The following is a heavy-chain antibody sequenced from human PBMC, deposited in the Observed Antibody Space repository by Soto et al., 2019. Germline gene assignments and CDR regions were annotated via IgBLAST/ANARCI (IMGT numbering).Heavy chain of an antibody. D-gene: IGHD2-2*01. CDR3: ARRSYCSSTSGYGGYWFDP. CDR2: IYHSGST. J-gene: IGHJ5*02. Sequence: SETLSLTCAVSGGSISSGGYFWSWIRQPPGKGLEWIGYIYHSGSTYYNPSLKSRVTISVDRSKNQFSLKLSSVTAADTAVYYCARRSYCSSTSGYGGYWFDPWGQGTLVTVSS. CDR1: GGSISSGGYF. V-gene: IGHV4-30-2*01.